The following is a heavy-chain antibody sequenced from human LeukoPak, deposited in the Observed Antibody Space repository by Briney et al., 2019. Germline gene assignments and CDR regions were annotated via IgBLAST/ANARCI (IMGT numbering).Heavy chain of an antibody. Sequence: ASVKVSCQASGYTFTSYGISWVRQAPGQGLEWMGGIIPIFGTANYAQKFQGRVTITADKSTSTAYMELSSLRSEDTAVYYCAMGVGAPEDLAVAADFDYWGQGTLVTVSS. CDR1: GYTFTSYG. CDR3: AMGVGAPEDLAVAADFDY. J-gene: IGHJ4*02. V-gene: IGHV1-69*06. D-gene: IGHD6-19*01. CDR2: IIPIFGTA.